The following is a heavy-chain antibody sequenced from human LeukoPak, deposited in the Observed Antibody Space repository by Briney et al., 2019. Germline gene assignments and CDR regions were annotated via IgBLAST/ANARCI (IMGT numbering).Heavy chain of an antibody. Sequence: SETLSLTCAVYGASFSGYYWVWIRQPPGKGLEWIGEINDSGSTKYNPSVWSRVTISVDTSKNQFSLKLSSVTAADTAVYYCARVEEGYGSGRRENYYYYYMDVWGKGITVTISS. J-gene: IGHJ6*03. V-gene: IGHV4-34*01. CDR3: ARVEEGYGSGRRENYYYYYMDV. CDR1: GASFSGYY. CDR2: INDSGST. D-gene: IGHD3-10*01.